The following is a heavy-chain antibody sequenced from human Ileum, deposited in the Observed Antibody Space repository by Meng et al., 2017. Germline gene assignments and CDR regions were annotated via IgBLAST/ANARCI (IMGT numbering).Heavy chain of an antibody. CDR2: INAGNGNT. CDR1: GYTFTSYA. D-gene: IGHD3-22*01. V-gene: IGHV1-3*01. Sequence: ASVKVSCKASGYTFTSYAMHWVRQAPGQRLEWMGWINAGNGNTKYSKKFQGRVTITRDTSASTAYMELSSLRSEDTTVYYCARGDTMIVGKGGAFDIWGQGTMVTVSS. J-gene: IGHJ3*02. CDR3: ARGDTMIVGKGGAFDI.